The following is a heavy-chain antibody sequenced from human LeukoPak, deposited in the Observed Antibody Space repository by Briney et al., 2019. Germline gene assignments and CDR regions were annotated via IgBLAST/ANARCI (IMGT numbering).Heavy chain of an antibody. V-gene: IGHV3-23*01. D-gene: IGHD7-27*01. CDR3: ARGGGLPGDY. CDR1: GFTFSNYA. J-gene: IGHJ4*02. CDR2: LNGESTLT. Sequence: GGSLRLSCAASGFTFSNYAMIWVRQAPGKGLECVSTLNGESTLTYYADSVKGRFTISRDNSKNTLYLQMNSLRAEDTAVYYCARGGGLPGDYWGQGTLVTVSS.